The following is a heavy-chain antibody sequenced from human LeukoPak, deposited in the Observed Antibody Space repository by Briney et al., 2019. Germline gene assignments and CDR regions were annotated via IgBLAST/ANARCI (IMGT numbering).Heavy chain of an antibody. D-gene: IGHD2-8*01. CDR3: AKGGSIQYRYFDY. J-gene: IGHJ4*02. CDR1: GFTFDDYA. V-gene: IGHV3-9*01. Sequence: GGSLRLSCAASGFTFDDYAMHWVRQAPGKALGGSSGISWNSGSIGYADSVKGRFTISRDNAKNSLYLQMNSLRAEDTALYYCAKGGSIQYRYFDYWGQGTLVTVSS. CDR2: ISWNSGSI.